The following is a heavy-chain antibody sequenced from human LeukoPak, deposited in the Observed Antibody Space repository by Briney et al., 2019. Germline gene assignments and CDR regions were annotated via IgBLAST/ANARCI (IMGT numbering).Heavy chain of an antibody. CDR3: ARDRDYGSGSYYYYGMDV. J-gene: IGHJ6*04. CDR1: GFTFSSYW. CDR2: IKQDGSEK. Sequence: GGSLRLSCAASGFTFSSYWMSWVRQAPGKGLAWVANIKQDGSEKYYVDSVKGRFTISRDNAKNSLYLQMNSLRAEDTAVYYCARDRDYGSGSYYYYGMDVWGKGTTVTVSS. V-gene: IGHV3-7*03. D-gene: IGHD3-10*01.